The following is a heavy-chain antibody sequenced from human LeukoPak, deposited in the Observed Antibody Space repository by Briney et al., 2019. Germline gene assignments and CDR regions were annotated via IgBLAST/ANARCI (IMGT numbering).Heavy chain of an antibody. V-gene: IGHV4-59*08. Sequence: SETLSLPCTVSGGSINSYYWSWIRQPPGKGLEFVGCIHYSGSTNYNPSLKSRVTISLDRSNNQFSLILSSVTAADTAVYYCARSGYASGLQWGQGTQDTVSS. J-gene: IGHJ4*02. CDR2: IHYSGST. D-gene: IGHD2-8*01. CDR3: ARSGYASGLQ. CDR1: GGSINSYY.